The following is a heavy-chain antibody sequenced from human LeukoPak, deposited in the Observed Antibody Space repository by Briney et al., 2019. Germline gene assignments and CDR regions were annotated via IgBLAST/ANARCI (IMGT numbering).Heavy chain of an antibody. CDR1: GFTFTSSA. V-gene: IGHV3-23*01. CDR2: ISGRSGAT. CDR3: AKVGTLYFPLDF. Sequence: GGSLRLSCVASGFTFTSSAMSWVRQAPGEGLEWVSAISGRSGATYYADSVKGRFTISRDNSKNTLYLQMNSLRAGDTAVYYCAKVGTLYFPLDFWGQGTLVTVSS. J-gene: IGHJ4*02. D-gene: IGHD2/OR15-2a*01.